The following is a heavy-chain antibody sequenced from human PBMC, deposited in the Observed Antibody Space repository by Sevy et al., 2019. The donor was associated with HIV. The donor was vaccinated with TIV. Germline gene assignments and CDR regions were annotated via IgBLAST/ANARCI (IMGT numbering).Heavy chain of an antibody. CDR2: MNFNSGNT. J-gene: IGHJ4*02. Sequence: ASVKVSCKASGYTFTIYDINWVRQTSGQGLEWMGWMNFNSGNTGYAKKFEGRVSMTRETSISTAYMEQSSLASEDTAKYYCARGGTGNYYDLDYWGQGTLVTVSS. V-gene: IGHV1-8*01. D-gene: IGHD1-26*01. CDR3: ARGGTGNYYDLDY. CDR1: GYTFTIYD.